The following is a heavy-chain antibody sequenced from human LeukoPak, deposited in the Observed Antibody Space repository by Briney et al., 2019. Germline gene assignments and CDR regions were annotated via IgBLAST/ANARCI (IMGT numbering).Heavy chain of an antibody. Sequence: SQTLSLTCTVSGGSISSGGYYWSWIRQHPGKGPEWIGYIYYSGSTYYNPSLKSRVTISVDTSKNHFSLTLSSVTAADTAVYYCARSYDSSASGFDYWGQGTLVTVSP. CDR2: IYYSGST. J-gene: IGHJ4*02. CDR1: GGSISSGGYY. V-gene: IGHV4-31*03. D-gene: IGHD3-22*01. CDR3: ARSYDSSASGFDY.